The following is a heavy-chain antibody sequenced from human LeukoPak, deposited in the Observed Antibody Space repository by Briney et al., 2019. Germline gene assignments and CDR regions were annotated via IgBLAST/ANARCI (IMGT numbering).Heavy chain of an antibody. Sequence: PGGSLRLSCAASGFTFTSYAMSWVRQAPGKGLEWVSAISGSGGRTDYADSVKGRFTISRDNSKNTLYLQMISLRAEYSAVYYCAKPATYYDILTGYDFWGQGILVTVSS. D-gene: IGHD3-9*01. CDR3: AKPATYYDILTGYDF. J-gene: IGHJ4*02. CDR2: ISGSGGRT. V-gene: IGHV3-23*01. CDR1: GFTFTSYA.